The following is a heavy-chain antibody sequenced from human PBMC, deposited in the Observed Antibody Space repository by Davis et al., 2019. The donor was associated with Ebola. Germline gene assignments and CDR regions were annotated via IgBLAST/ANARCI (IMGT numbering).Heavy chain of an antibody. CDR2: IYPGDSDT. CDR1: GYSFTSYW. Sequence: GESLKIFCKGSGYSFTSYWIGWVRQMPGKGLEWMGIIYPGDSDTRYSPSFQGQVTISADKSISTAYLQWSSLKASDTAMYYCARRDFAAAGIGDYYGMDVWGQGTTVTVSS. V-gene: IGHV5-51*01. J-gene: IGHJ6*02. D-gene: IGHD6-13*01. CDR3: ARRDFAAAGIGDYYGMDV.